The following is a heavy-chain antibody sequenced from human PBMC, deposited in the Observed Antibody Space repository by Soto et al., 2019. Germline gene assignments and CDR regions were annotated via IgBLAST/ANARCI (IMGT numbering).Heavy chain of an antibody. Sequence: EVQLVESGGGLVQPGGSLRLSCAASRFTFSSYDMHWVRQATGKGLEWVSAIGTAGDTYYPGSVKGRFTISRENAKNSLYLQMNSLRAGDTAVYYCARGVAATRYSYYGMDVWGQGTTVTVSS. D-gene: IGHD2-15*01. CDR2: IGTAGDT. J-gene: IGHJ6*02. CDR1: RFTFSSYD. V-gene: IGHV3-13*04. CDR3: ARGVAATRYSYYGMDV.